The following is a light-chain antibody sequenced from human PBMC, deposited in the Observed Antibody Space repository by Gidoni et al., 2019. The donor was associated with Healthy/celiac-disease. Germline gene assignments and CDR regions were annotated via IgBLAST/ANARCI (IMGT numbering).Light chain of an antibody. CDR1: QSISSW. Sequence: FQMAQSPSTLSASVGDRVTITCRASQSISSWLAWYQQKPGKAPKLLIYKASSLESGVPSRFSGSGSGREFTLTISSLQPDDFATYYCQQYNSYSLLTFGGGTKVEIK. CDR3: QQYNSYSLLT. J-gene: IGKJ4*01. CDR2: KAS. V-gene: IGKV1-5*03.